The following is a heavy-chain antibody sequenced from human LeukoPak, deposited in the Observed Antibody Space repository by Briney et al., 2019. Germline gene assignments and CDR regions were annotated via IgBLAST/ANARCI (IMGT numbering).Heavy chain of an antibody. CDR3: AELGITMIGGV. CDR2: ISTSSIYI. J-gene: IGHJ6*04. CDR1: GFTFSSYS. D-gene: IGHD3-10*02. Sequence: GGSLRLSCAASGFTFSSYSMNWVRQAPGKGLEWVSFISTSSIYIYYADSLKGRFTISRDNAKNSLYLQMNSLRAQDTAVYYCAELGITMIGGVWGKGTTVTISS. V-gene: IGHV3-21*01.